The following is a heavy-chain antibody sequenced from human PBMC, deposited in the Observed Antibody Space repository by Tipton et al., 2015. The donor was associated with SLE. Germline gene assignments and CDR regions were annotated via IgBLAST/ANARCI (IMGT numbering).Heavy chain of an antibody. D-gene: IGHD3-22*01. V-gene: IGHV1-18*01. CDR3: ATTDYDSSGYPN. Sequence: QSGPEVKKPGSSVKVSCKASGGTFSSYAISWVRQAPGQGLEWMGWISAYNGNTNYAQKLQGRATMTTDTSTSTAYMELTSLRSDDTAVYYCATTDYDSSGYPNWGQGTLVTVSS. CDR1: GGTFSSYA. J-gene: IGHJ4*02. CDR2: ISAYNGNT.